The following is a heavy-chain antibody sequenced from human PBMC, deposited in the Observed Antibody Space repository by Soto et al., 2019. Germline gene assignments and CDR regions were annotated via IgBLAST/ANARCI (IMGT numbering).Heavy chain of an antibody. D-gene: IGHD3-10*01. J-gene: IGHJ5*02. CDR1: GGSFSGYY. CDR2: INHSGST. V-gene: IGHV4-34*01. CDR3: ARVKYYGSGSYYNLNWFDP. Sequence: QVQLQQWGAGLLKPSETLSLTCAVYGGSFSGYYWSWIRQPPGKGLEWIGEINHSGSTNYNPSLKSRVTISVATSKNQFSLKLSSATAADTAVYYCARVKYYGSGSYYNLNWFDPWGQGTLVTVSS.